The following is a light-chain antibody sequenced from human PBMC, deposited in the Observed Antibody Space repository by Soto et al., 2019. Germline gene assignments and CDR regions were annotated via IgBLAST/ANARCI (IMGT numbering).Light chain of an antibody. V-gene: IGLV2-14*01. CDR1: SSDVGGYNY. Sequence: QSALTQPASVSGSPGQSITISCTGTSSDVGGYNYVSWYQQYPGKAPRLMIYEVSNRPSGVSNRCSGSKSGNTASLTISGLQAEDEADYYCSSYTISNSWVFGGGTKLTVL. CDR3: SSYTISNSWV. J-gene: IGLJ3*02. CDR2: EVS.